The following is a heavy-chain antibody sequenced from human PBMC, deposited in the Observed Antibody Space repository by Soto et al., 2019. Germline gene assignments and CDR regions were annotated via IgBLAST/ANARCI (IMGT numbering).Heavy chain of an antibody. CDR2: INHSGST. J-gene: IGHJ4*02. CDR1: GGSFSGYY. V-gene: IGHV4-34*01. Sequence: SETLSLTCAVYGGSFSGYYWSWIRQPPGKGLEWIGEINHSGSTNYNPSLKSRVTISVDTSKNQFSLKLSSVTAADTAVYYCAREGAIFGVVTRAPFDYWGQGTLVTVSS. D-gene: IGHD3-3*01. CDR3: AREGAIFGVVTRAPFDY.